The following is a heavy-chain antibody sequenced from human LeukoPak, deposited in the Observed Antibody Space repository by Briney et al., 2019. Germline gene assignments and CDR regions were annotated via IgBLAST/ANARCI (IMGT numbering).Heavy chain of an antibody. CDR1: GFAFSSYS. CDR3: ARGVRDSSGYYHYYYMDV. D-gene: IGHD3-22*01. CDR2: ISSSSSYI. Sequence: PGGSLRLSCAASGFAFSSYSMNWVRQAPGKGLEWVSSISSSSSYIYYADSVKGRFTISRDNAKNSLYLQMNSLRAEDTAVYYCARGVRDSSGYYHYYYMDVWGKGTTVTISS. J-gene: IGHJ6*03. V-gene: IGHV3-21*01.